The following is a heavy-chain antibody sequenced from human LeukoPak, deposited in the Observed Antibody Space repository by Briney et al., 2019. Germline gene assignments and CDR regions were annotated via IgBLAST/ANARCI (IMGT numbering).Heavy chain of an antibody. CDR2: IYYSGTT. CDR3: ARGPTSAEFQNWYFDV. CDR1: GGSMSGYY. J-gene: IGHJ2*01. V-gene: IGHV4-4*07. Sequence: SSDTLSLTCSVSGGSMSGYYWIWIRQPAGKEPEWIGRIYYSGTTNYNPSLESRVTMSVDTSKKEFSLKLSTVSAADTAVYYCARGPTSAEFQNWYFDVWGRGILVPVSS. D-gene: IGHD1-14*01.